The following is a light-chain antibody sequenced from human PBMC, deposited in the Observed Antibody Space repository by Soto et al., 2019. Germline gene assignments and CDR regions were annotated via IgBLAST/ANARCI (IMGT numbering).Light chain of an antibody. CDR3: NSYSSTSHVV. Sequence: QSVLTQPASVSGSPGQSITISCTGTSGDVGGYNSVSWYQQHPGKAPKLMIYEVTNRPSGVSNRFSGSQSGNTASLTISGLQAEDEAYYYCNSYSSTSHVVLGGGTKLTVL. V-gene: IGLV2-14*01. CDR1: SGDVGGYNS. J-gene: IGLJ2*01. CDR2: EVT.